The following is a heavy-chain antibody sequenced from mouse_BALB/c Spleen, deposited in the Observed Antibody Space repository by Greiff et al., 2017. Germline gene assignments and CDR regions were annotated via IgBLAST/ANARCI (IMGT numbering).Heavy chain of an antibody. CDR1: GFTFSDYY. Sequence: EVKVVESGGGLVKPGGSLKLSCAASGFTFSDYYMYWVRQTPEKRLEWVATISDGGSYTYYPDSVKGRFTISRDNAKNNLYLQMSSLKSEDTAMYYCARDGNGYWGQGTLVTVSA. CDR3: ARDGNGY. V-gene: IGHV5-4*02. CDR2: ISDGGSYT. J-gene: IGHJ3*02.